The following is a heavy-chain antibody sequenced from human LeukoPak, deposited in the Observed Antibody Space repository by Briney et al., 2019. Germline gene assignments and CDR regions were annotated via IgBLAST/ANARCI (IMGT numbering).Heavy chain of an antibody. CDR3: ATWPGGWYGEDS. J-gene: IGHJ4*02. CDR2: IYGGGST. V-gene: IGHV3-53*01. D-gene: IGHD3-10*01. Sequence: GGSLRLSCAASGFTVSSNYMSWVRQAPGKGLEWVSVIYGGGSTYYADSVKGRFAISRDTFKNTVNLQVNSLRAEDTAVYYCATWPGGWYGEDSWGQGTLVTVSS. CDR1: GFTVSSNY.